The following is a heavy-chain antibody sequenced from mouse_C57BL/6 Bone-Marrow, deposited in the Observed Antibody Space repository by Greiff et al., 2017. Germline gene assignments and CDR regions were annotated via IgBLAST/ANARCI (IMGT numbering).Heavy chain of an antibody. J-gene: IGHJ2*01. V-gene: IGHV1-4*01. D-gene: IGHD3-2*02. CDR1: GYTFTSYT. CDR2: INPSSGYT. Sequence: VQLQQSGADLARPGASVKMSCKASGYTFTSYTMHWVKQRPGQGLEWIGYINPSSGYTKSNQKFKDNATLTADKSSSTAYMQLSSLTSEDSAVYYCARLGGLRQYYFDYWGQGTTLTVSS. CDR3: ARLGGLRQYYFDY.